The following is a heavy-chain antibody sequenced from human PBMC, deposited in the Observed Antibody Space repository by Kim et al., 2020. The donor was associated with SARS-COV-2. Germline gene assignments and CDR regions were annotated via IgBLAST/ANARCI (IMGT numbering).Heavy chain of an antibody. V-gene: IGHV3-30*04. J-gene: IGHJ4*02. D-gene: IGHD3-10*01. CDR1: EFTFSSYT. CDR2: ISSDGIRK. CDR3: AKDHEGSGSFDY. Sequence: GGSLRLSCAASEFTFSSYTMHWVRQAPGRNLEWVAVISSDGIRKYYADSVKGRFSISRDNSKNTLYLQMNSLRDDDTAVYYCAKDHEGSGSFDYWGQGTL.